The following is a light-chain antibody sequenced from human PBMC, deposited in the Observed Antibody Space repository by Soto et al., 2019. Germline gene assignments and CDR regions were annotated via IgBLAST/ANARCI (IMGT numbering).Light chain of an antibody. CDR1: NIGSKR. CDR2: YDS. J-gene: IGLJ1*01. Sequence: SYEMTQPPSVSVAPEKTARLTCGGDNIGSKRVHWYRQKPGQAPVLVIYYDSDRPSGIPERFSGSNSGNTATLAINRVEAGDEAHYYCPGWEMTTDHHVFGTGTTLTV. CDR3: PGWEMTTDHHV. V-gene: IGLV3-21*01.